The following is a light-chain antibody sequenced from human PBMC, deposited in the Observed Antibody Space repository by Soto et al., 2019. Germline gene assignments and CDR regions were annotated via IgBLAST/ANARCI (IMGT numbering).Light chain of an antibody. J-gene: IGKJ4*01. CDR1: QGISSY. V-gene: IGKV1-9*01. Sequence: DIQLTQSPSFLSASVGDRVIITCRASQGISSYLAWYQHKPGKAPNLLIYAASTLQSGVTSRFSGSGSETEFTLTISSLQPEDFATYSCQQLNSYPLTFGGGTKVEI. CDR3: QQLNSYPLT. CDR2: AAS.